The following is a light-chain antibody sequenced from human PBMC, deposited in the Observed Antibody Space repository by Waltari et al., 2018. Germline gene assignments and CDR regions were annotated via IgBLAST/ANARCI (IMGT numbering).Light chain of an antibody. J-gene: IGLJ2*01. Sequence: QLVLTQSPSASASLGASVKITCTLSSGHSNYVIAWHQQQPGRGPRYLMRLNSDGSQTKRDGIPDRFSGSSSGTERFLIISSLQSEDEADYYCQTWDSGIVVFGGGTKLTVL. CDR3: QTWDSGIVV. CDR1: SGHSNYV. V-gene: IGLV4-69*01. CDR2: LNSDGSQ.